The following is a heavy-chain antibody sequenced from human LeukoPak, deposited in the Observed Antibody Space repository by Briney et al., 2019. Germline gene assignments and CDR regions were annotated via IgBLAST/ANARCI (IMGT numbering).Heavy chain of an antibody. CDR2: ISCGGGGT. CDR3: EKGPGGSSWYEDDFDI. J-gene: IGHJ3*02. Sequence: GGSLRLSCAASGFTFSSYGMNWVRQAPGKGLEWVSAISCGGGGTYYADSVKGRFTISRDNSKNTLYLQMNSLRAEDTAVYYGEKGPGGSSWYEDDFDIWGQGTMVTVSS. CDR1: GFTFSSYG. D-gene: IGHD6-13*01. V-gene: IGHV3-23*01.